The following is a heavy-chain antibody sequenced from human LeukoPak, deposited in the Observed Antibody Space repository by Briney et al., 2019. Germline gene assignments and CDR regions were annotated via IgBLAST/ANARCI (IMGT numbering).Heavy chain of an antibody. Sequence: PGESLRLSCAASGFTFSSYSMNWVRQAPGKGLEWVSSISSSSSYIYYTDSVKGRFTISRDNVKNSLYLQMNSLRAEDTAVYYCARDSGIYYGFDAFDIWGQGTMVTVSS. V-gene: IGHV3-21*01. CDR3: ARDSGIYYGFDAFDI. CDR2: ISSSSSYI. CDR1: GFTFSSYS. D-gene: IGHD1-26*01. J-gene: IGHJ3*02.